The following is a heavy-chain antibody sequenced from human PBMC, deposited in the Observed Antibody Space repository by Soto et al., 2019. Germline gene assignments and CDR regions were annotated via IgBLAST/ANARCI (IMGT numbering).Heavy chain of an antibody. V-gene: IGHV3-21*01. CDR3: ESLRSVGRHYHGMDV. CDR1: GFTFSSYS. D-gene: IGHD3-16*02. J-gene: IGHJ6*02. CDR2: ISSSSSYI. Sequence: SLRLSCAASGFTFSSYSMNWVRQAPGKGLEWVSSISSSSSYIYYADSVKGRFTISRDNAKNSLYLQMNSLRAEDTAVYYCESLRSVGRHYHGMDVWGQGTTVTVSS.